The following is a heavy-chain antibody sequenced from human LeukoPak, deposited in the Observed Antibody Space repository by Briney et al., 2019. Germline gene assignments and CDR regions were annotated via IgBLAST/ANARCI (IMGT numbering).Heavy chain of an antibody. CDR2: ISAYNGNT. V-gene: IGHV1-18*01. CDR1: GYTFTSYG. J-gene: IGHJ4*02. D-gene: IGHD3-16*02. Sequence: ASVKVSCKASGYTFTSYGISWVRQAPGQGREWMGWISAYNGNTNYAQKLQGRLTMTTDTSTSTAYMELRSLRSDDTAVYYCARDVITFGGVIVLSDYWGQGTLVTVSS. CDR3: ARDVITFGGVIVLSDY.